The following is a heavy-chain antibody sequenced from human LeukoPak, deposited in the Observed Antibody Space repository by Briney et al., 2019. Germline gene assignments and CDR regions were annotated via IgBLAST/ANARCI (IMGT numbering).Heavy chain of an antibody. Sequence: PGGSLRLSCAASELMFNKYGMNWVRQAPVKGLEWVASIWSDGENKGYADSVKGRFTISKDNSKNTLYLEMNSLRVEDTAVYYCTCGLADVGYYFDYWGQGTLVTVSS. D-gene: IGHD2-21*01. CDR2: IWSDGENK. CDR1: ELMFNKYG. V-gene: IGHV3-33*03. J-gene: IGHJ4*02. CDR3: TCGLADVGYYFDY.